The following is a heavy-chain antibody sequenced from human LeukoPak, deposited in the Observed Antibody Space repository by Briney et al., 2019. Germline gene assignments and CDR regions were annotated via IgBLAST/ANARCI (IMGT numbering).Heavy chain of an antibody. J-gene: IGHJ4*02. CDR2: ISWNSGSI. V-gene: IGHV3-9*01. CDR3: AKVRGYNYGYFDY. CDR1: GFTFDDYA. Sequence: GRSLRLSCAASGFTFDDYAMHWVRQAPGKGLEWVAGISWNSGSIGFADSVKGRFTISRDNAKNSLYLQMNSLRPEDTALYYCAKVRGYNYGYFDYWGQGTLVTVSS. D-gene: IGHD5-18*01.